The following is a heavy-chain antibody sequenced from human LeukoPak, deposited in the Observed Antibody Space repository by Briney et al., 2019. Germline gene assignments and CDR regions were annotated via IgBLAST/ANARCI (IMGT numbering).Heavy chain of an antibody. CDR2: MNLNSGNT. D-gene: IGHD6-6*01. V-gene: IGHV1-8*01. Sequence: ASVKVSCKASGYTFTSYDINWVRQATGQGLEWMGWMNLNSGNTGYAQKFQGRVTMTRNTSISTAYMELSSLRSEDTAVYYCASYSSSSLYYYYGMDVWGQGTTVTVSS. J-gene: IGHJ6*02. CDR1: GYTFTSYD. CDR3: ASYSSSSLYYYYGMDV.